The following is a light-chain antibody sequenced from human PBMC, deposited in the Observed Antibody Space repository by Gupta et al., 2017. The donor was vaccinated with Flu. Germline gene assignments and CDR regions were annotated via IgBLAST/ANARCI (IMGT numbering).Light chain of an antibody. CDR3: QQDGNSPYT. Sequence: SPGERATLSCRASQSISSSSLAWYQQKPGQAPRLLIYGASSRAAGIPDRFSGSGSGTDFTLTISRLEPEEIAVYYCQQDGNSPYTFGQGTKLEIK. CDR2: GAS. J-gene: IGKJ2*01. V-gene: IGKV3-20*01. CDR1: QSISSSS.